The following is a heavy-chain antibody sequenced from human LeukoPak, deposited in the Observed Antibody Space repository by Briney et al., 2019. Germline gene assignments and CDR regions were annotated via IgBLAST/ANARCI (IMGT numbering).Heavy chain of an antibody. CDR3: ARYLIQLWPYYYYYGMDV. CDR1: GFTFSDYY. J-gene: IGHJ6*02. V-gene: IGHV3-11*01. Sequence: PGGSLRLSCAASGFTFSDYYMSWIRQAPGKGLEWVSYISSSGSTIYYADSVKGRFTISRDNAKNSLYLQMNSLRAEDTAVYYCARYLIQLWPYYYYYGMDVWGQGTTVTVSS. CDR2: ISSSGSTI. D-gene: IGHD5-18*01.